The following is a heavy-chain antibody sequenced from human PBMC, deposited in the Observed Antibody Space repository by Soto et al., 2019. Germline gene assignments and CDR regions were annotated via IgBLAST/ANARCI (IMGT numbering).Heavy chain of an antibody. CDR1: GASMSNGGHS. Sequence: SETLSLTCAVSGASMSNGGHSWSWIRQSPGKGLEWIGCIYATGKTYYNPSLRSRVTISVDTSNNLFSLNVTSVTAADTAVYYCARAPPGPSPRWDVWGQGTTVTVSS. CDR2: IYATGKT. J-gene: IGHJ6*02. D-gene: IGHD3-10*01. V-gene: IGHV4-30-2*06. CDR3: ARAPPGPSPRWDV.